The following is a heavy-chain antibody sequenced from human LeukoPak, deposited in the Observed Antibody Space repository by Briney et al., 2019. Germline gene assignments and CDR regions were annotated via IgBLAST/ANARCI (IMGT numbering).Heavy chain of an antibody. V-gene: IGHV3-23*01. CDR1: GFTFSSYA. Sequence: GGSLRLSCAASGFTFSSYAMSWVRQAPGEGLEWVSAISGSGGSTYYADSVKGRFTISRDNSKNTLYLQMNSLRAEDTAVYYCARRYPNNDAFDIWGQGTMVTVSS. D-gene: IGHD1/OR15-1a*01. CDR3: ARRYPNNDAFDI. CDR2: ISGSGGST. J-gene: IGHJ3*02.